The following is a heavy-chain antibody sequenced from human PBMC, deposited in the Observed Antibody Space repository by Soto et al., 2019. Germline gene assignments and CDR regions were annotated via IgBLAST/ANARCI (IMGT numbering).Heavy chain of an antibody. CDR2: LIPIFGTA. D-gene: IGHD3-22*01. V-gene: IGHV1-69*12. CDR1: GCTFSSYA. CDR3: AKVYDSSGPTLPY. J-gene: IGHJ1*01. Sequence: QVQLVQSGAEVKKPGSSVKVSCKASGCTFSSYAISWVRQAPGQGLEWMGGLIPIFGTANYAQKFQSRVTITADQSTSTAYLELSSLRSEDTAVYYCAKVYDSSGPTLPYWGQGTMVTVSS.